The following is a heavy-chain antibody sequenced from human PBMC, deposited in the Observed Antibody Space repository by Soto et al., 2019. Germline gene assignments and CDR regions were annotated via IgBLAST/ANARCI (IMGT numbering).Heavy chain of an antibody. D-gene: IGHD3-16*01. J-gene: IGHJ6*02. CDR1: GFTFSSYS. Sequence: GGSLRLSXAASGFTFSSYSMNWVRQAPGKGLEWVSSISSSSSYIYYADSVKGRFTISRDNAKNSLYLQMNSLRAEDTAVYYCASLQVLIEDYYYYGMDVWGQGTTVTVSS. V-gene: IGHV3-21*01. CDR3: ASLQVLIEDYYYYGMDV. CDR2: ISSSSSYI.